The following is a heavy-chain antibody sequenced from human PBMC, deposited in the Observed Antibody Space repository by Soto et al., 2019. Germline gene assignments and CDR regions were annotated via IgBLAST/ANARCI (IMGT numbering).Heavy chain of an antibody. CDR3: ARDLYDFWSGYPSV. V-gene: IGHV3-33*01. J-gene: IGHJ4*02. CDR1: GFTFSSYG. CDR2: IWYDGSNK. D-gene: IGHD3-3*01. Sequence: QVQLVESGGGVVQPGRSLRLSCAASGFTFSSYGMHWVRQAPGKGLEWVAVIWYDGSNKYYADSVKGRFTISRDNSNNTLYLQMNSLRAEDTAVYYCARDLYDFWSGYPSVWGQGTLVTVSS.